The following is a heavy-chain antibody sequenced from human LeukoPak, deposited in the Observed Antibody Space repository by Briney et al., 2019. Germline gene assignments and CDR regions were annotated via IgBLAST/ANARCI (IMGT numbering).Heavy chain of an antibody. CDR3: VKELYDYAWGTYLGAFDI. V-gene: IGHV7-4-1*02. Sequence: GASVKVSCKAYGYNFSHYAMNWVRQAPGQGLEWMGWIHTSTGNPTYAQGFTGRFVFSLDTSVSTAYLQISSLKAEDTGVYYCVKELYDYAWGTYLGAFDIWGQGTMVTVSS. J-gene: IGHJ3*02. D-gene: IGHD3-16*01. CDR2: IHTSTGNP. CDR1: GYNFSHYA.